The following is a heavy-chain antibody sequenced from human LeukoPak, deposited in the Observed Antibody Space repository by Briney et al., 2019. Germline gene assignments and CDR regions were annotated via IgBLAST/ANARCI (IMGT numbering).Heavy chain of an antibody. Sequence: GGSLRLSCLASGFIVSTNYMSWVRQAPGKGLEWVAVIFRGDGTYHADSVKGRFTISRDTSKNTVYLHMNSLTAADTAVYYCVKEVPGTTIYDWGQGILVTVSS. CDR3: VKEVPGTTIYD. J-gene: IGHJ4*02. CDR1: GFIVSTNY. CDR2: IFRGDGT. D-gene: IGHD4-11*01. V-gene: IGHV3-66*01.